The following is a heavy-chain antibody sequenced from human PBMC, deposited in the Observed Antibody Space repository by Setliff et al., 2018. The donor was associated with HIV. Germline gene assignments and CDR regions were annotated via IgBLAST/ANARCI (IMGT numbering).Heavy chain of an antibody. J-gene: IGHJ6*03. CDR2: MNPNSGNA. D-gene: IGHD6-19*01. CDR3: ARGLAVAGKSYYSYYYMDV. Sequence: ASVKVSCKASGYTFTSYDINWVRQATGQGLEWMGWMNPNSGNAGYAQKFQGRVTMTRNTSISTAYMELSSLRSEDTAVYYCARGLAVAGKSYYSYYYMDVWGKGTTVTVSS. V-gene: IGHV1-8*01. CDR1: GYTFTSYD.